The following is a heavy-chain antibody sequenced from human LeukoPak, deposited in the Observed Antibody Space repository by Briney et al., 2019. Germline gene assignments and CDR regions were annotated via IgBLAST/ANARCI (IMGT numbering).Heavy chain of an antibody. CDR3: AGGTYYYFDY. CDR1: GGSFSGYH. D-gene: IGHD1-26*01. J-gene: IGHJ4*02. V-gene: IGHV4-34*07. CDR2: INHAGST. Sequence: PSETLSLTCAEYGGSFSGYHWSWIRQPPGXGLEWIGEINHAGSTNYNPSLESRVNISGDTSKNQLSLKLSSVTAADTAIYYCAGGTYYYFDYWGQGTLVTVSS.